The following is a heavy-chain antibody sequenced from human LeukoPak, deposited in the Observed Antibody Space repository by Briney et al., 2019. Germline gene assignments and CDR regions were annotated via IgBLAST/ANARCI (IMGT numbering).Heavy chain of an antibody. CDR1: GFTFSSYA. V-gene: IGHV3-23*01. Sequence: PGASLRLSCAASGFTFSSYAMSWVRQAPGKGLEWVSAISGSGGSTYYADSVKGRFTISRDNSKNTLYLQMNSLRAEDTAVYYCAKVGITMIVVVIPTMLDFDYWGQGTLVTVSS. CDR2: ISGSGGST. J-gene: IGHJ4*02. D-gene: IGHD3-22*01. CDR3: AKVGITMIVVVIPTMLDFDY.